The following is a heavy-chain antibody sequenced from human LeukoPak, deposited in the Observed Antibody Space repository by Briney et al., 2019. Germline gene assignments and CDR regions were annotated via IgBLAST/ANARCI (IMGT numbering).Heavy chain of an antibody. CDR2: FDPEDGEA. D-gene: IGHD2-2*01. CDR3: AREGPRRIVVVPAHYYYYMDV. CDR1: GYTLTELS. Sequence: GASVKVSCKVSGYTLTELSMHWVRQAPGKGLEWMGGFDPEDGEAIYAQKFQGRVTMTEDTSTDTAYMELSSLRSEDTAVYYCAREGPRRIVVVPAHYYYYMDVWGKGTTVTVSS. J-gene: IGHJ6*03. V-gene: IGHV1-24*01.